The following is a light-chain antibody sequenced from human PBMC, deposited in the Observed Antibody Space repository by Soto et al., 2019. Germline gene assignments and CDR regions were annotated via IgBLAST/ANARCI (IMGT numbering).Light chain of an antibody. CDR1: SFNIGSHP. V-gene: IGLV1-44*01. CDR3: AAWDDSWNGVV. Sequence: QAVVTQPPSASETPGQRVTISCSGSSFNIGSHPVNWYQQLPGTAPKVIIHSNNQRPSRVPDRFSGSKSGTSASLAISGLQSEDEADYFCAAWDDSWNGVVFGGGTKLTVL. J-gene: IGLJ2*01. CDR2: SNN.